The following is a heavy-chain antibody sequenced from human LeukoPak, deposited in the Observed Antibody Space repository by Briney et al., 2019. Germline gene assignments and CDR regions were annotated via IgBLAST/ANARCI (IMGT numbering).Heavy chain of an antibody. V-gene: IGHV3-74*01. D-gene: IGHD3-22*01. CDR1: GFTFSSYW. Sequence: PGGSLRLSCAASGFTFSSYWMHWVRQAPGKGLVWVSRINTDGSSTSYADSVKGRFTISRDNSKNTLYLQMNSLRAEDTAVYYCASPGGYYDSPFDYWGQGTLVTVSS. J-gene: IGHJ4*02. CDR3: ASPGGYYDSPFDY. CDR2: INTDGSST.